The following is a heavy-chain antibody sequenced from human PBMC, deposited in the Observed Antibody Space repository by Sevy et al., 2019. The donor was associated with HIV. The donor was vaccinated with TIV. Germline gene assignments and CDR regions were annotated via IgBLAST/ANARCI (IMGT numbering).Heavy chain of an antibody. V-gene: IGHV1-46*01. CDR3: ARANTMVRGVRGYYYYGMDV. D-gene: IGHD3-10*01. J-gene: IGHJ6*02. CDR2: INPSGGST. CDR1: GYTFTSYY. Sequence: ASVKVSCKASGYTFTSYYMHWVRQAPGQGLEWMGIINPSGGSTSYAQTFQGRVTMTRDTSTSTVYMELSSLRSEDTTVYYCARANTMVRGVRGYYYYGMDVWGQGTTVTVSS.